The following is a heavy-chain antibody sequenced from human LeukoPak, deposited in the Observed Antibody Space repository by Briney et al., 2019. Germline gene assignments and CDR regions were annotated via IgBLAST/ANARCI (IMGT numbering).Heavy chain of an antibody. Sequence: GGSLRLSCVVSGVTVRNKFLNWVRQAPGKGLEWVSVIYSDGTTRNADSVKGRFTISRDNSKNTVYLQMDSLRAEDTAVYYCARDKDAWGQGTLVTVSS. V-gene: IGHV3-66*01. J-gene: IGHJ5*02. CDR3: ARDKDA. CDR1: GVTVRNKF. CDR2: IYSDGTT.